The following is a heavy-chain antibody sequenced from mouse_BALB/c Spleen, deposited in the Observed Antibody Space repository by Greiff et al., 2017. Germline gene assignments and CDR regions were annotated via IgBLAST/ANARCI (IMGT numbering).Heavy chain of an antibody. J-gene: IGHJ2*01. V-gene: IGHV1-7*01. CDR2: INPSTGYT. Sequence: QVQLQQSGAELVKPGASVKMSCKASGYTFTSYWMHWVKQRPGQGLEWIGYINPSTGYTEYNQKFKDKATLTADKSSSTAYMQLSSLTSEDSAVYYCARNWDFDYWGQGTTRTVSS. CDR1: GYTFTSYW. D-gene: IGHD4-1*01. CDR3: ARNWDFDY.